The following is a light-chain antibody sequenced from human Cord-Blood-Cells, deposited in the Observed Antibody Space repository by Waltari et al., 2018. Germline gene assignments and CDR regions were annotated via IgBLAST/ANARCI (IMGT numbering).Light chain of an antibody. Sequence: EIVLTQPPATLSLSPGERATLSCRASQSVSSYLAWYQQKLGQSPSLLIHDASHRATGIPARLSGSGSGTDFTLTISSLGPEDFAVYYCQQRSNWPLTFGGGTKVEIK. CDR2: DAS. CDR3: QQRSNWPLT. J-gene: IGKJ4*01. V-gene: IGKV3-11*01. CDR1: QSVSSY.